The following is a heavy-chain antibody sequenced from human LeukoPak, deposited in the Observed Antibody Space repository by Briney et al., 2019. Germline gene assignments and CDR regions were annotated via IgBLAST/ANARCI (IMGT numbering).Heavy chain of an antibody. J-gene: IGHJ4*02. CDR1: GLTLSDFW. CDR2: INQDGGEK. Sequence: GGSLRLSCVASGLTLSDFWFTWVRQAPGKGLEWVASINQDGGEKYYVDSVKGRFIISRDNAKNSLYLQMGSLRAEETAVYSCVRGHLWLENWGQGTLVTVSS. V-gene: IGHV3-7*03. CDR3: VRGHLWLEN. D-gene: IGHD3-3*02.